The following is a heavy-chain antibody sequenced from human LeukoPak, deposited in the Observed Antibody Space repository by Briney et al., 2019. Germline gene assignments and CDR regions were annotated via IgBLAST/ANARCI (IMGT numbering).Heavy chain of an antibody. CDR2: IWYDGSNK. CDR3: AKDEDGSEGALYY. D-gene: IGHD2-15*01. CDR1: GFTFSSYG. V-gene: IGHV3-30*02. Sequence: PGGSLRLSCAASGFTFSSYGMHWVRQAPGKGLEWVAVIWYDGSNKYYADSVKGRFTISRDNSKNTLYLQMNSLRAEDTAVYYCAKDEDGSEGALYYWGQGTLVTVSS. J-gene: IGHJ4*02.